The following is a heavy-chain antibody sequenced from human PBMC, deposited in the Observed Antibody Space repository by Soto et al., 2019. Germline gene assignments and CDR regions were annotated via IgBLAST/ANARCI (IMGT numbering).Heavy chain of an antibody. CDR2: IYYSGST. CDR1: GVAISSGAFY. D-gene: IGHD6-13*01. J-gene: IGHJ4*02. CDR3: ARLAAAGLPLDY. V-gene: IGHV4-30-4*01. Sequence: LPLTCTVSGVAISSGAFYWSWIGQPPGKGLEWIGHIYYSGSTHYNPSLKSRVTISVDTSKNQFSLKLSSVTAADTAVHYCARLAAAGLPLDYWGQGTLVT.